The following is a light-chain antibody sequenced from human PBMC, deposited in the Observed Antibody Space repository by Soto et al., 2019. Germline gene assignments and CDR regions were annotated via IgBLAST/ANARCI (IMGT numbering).Light chain of an antibody. CDR3: SSWDDSLSGPV. CDR2: EVS. CDR1: SSDVGEYKY. Sequence: QSALTQPPSASGSPGQSVTISCTGSSSDVGEYKYVSWYQQHPGKAPKLIIYEVSKRPSGIPGRFSGSKSGTSVSLTITGLRSEDEADYYCSSWDDSLSGPVFGGGTKLTVL. J-gene: IGLJ2*01. V-gene: IGLV2-8*01.